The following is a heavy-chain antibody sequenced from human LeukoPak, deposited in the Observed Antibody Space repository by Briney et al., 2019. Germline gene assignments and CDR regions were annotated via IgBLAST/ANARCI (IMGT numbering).Heavy chain of an antibody. CDR2: ISSSSSTI. CDR1: GFTFSSYS. V-gene: IGHV3-48*04. Sequence: GGSLRLSCAASGFTFSSYSMNWVRQAPGKGLEWVSYISSSSSTIYYADSVKGRFTISRDNAKNSLYLQMNSLRAEDTAVYYCAKDTVIAVAAPFDYWGQGTLVTVSS. D-gene: IGHD6-19*01. CDR3: AKDTVIAVAAPFDY. J-gene: IGHJ4*02.